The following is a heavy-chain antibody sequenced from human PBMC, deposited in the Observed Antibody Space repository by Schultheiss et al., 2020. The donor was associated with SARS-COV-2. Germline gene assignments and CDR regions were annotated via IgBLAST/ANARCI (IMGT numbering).Heavy chain of an antibody. CDR1: GFTFDDYG. V-gene: IGHV3-11*01. CDR2: ISSSGSTI. J-gene: IGHJ6*02. CDR3: ARDESAYTYFGGMKV. D-gene: IGHD5-18*01. Sequence: GESLKISCAASGFTFDDYGMHWVRQPPGRGLEWVSYISSSGSTIYYADSVKGRFTISRDNAKNSLYLQMNSLRAEDTAVYYCARDESAYTYFGGMKVWGQGTTVTVSS.